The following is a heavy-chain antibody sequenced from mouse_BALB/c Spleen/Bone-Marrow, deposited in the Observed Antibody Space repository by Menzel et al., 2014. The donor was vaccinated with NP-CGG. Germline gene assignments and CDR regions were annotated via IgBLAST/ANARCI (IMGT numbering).Heavy chain of an antibody. Sequence: LVESGAELMKPGASVKISCKATGYTFSSYWIDWVKQRPGHGLEWIGEILPGSGSTNYNEKFKGKATFTADTSSNTAYMQLSSLTSEDSAVYYCARRGYDGYHWGQGTTLTVSS. CDR3: ARRGYDGYH. D-gene: IGHD2-3*01. CDR1: GYTFSSYW. CDR2: ILPGSGST. V-gene: IGHV1-9*01. J-gene: IGHJ2*01.